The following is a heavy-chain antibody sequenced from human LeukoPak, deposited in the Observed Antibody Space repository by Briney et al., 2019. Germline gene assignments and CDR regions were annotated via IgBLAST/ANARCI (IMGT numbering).Heavy chain of an antibody. V-gene: IGHV4-39*01. Sequence: SETLSLTCTVSGGSISSSSYYWGWIRQPPEKGLEWIGSIYYSGSTYYNPSLKSRVTISVDTSKNQFSLKLSSVTAADTAVYYCARPVAGVYYFDYWGQGTLVTVSS. D-gene: IGHD6-19*01. J-gene: IGHJ4*02. CDR3: ARPVAGVYYFDY. CDR2: IYYSGST. CDR1: GGSISSSSYY.